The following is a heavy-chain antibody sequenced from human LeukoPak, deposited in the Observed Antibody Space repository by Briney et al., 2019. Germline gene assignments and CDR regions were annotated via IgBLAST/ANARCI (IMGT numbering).Heavy chain of an antibody. V-gene: IGHV4-39*01. CDR1: GGSISSSSYY. D-gene: IGHD2-15*01. J-gene: IGHJ5*01. CDR3: ARHVVVVAATPRWFDS. Sequence: SAALSLTCTVSGGSISSSSYYWGWIRQPPGEGLEWIGSIYYSGNTYYNPSLKSRVTISVDTSKNQFSLKLSSVTAADTAVYYCARHVVVVAATPRWFDSWGQGTLVTVSS. CDR2: IYYSGNT.